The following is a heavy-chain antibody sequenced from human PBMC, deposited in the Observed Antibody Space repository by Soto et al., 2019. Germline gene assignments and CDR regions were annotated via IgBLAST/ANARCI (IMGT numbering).Heavy chain of an antibody. Sequence: QVQLQQWGAGLLKPSETLSLTCAVYVGSFRGYYWSWIRQSPGKGLEWIGEINHRGSPNYNPSLRSLVTISVDTSKNQFSLKLSYVSAADTAVYYCARGAEATAGTWFLDYWGQGTLVTVSS. CDR2: INHRGSP. CDR1: VGSFRGYY. V-gene: IGHV4-34*01. D-gene: IGHD6-13*01. CDR3: ARGAEATAGTWFLDY. J-gene: IGHJ4*02.